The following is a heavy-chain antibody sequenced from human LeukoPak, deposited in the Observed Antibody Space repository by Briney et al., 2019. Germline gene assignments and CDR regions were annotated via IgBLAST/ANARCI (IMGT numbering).Heavy chain of an antibody. CDR2: INPSGGST. V-gene: IGHV1-46*01. CDR3: AQSSRGYCSGGSCYSRRVDAFDI. CDR1: GYTFTSYY. Sequence: ASVKVSCKASGYTFTSYYMHWVRQAPGQGLECMGIINPSGGSTSYAQKFQGRVTMTRDTSTSTVYMELSSLRSEDTAVYYCAQSSRGYCSGGSCYSRRVDAFDIWGQGTMVTVSS. D-gene: IGHD2-15*01. J-gene: IGHJ3*02.